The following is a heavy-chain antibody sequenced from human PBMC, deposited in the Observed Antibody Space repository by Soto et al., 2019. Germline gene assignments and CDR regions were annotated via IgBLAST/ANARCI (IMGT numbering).Heavy chain of an antibody. V-gene: IGHV1-8*01. D-gene: IGHD3-3*02. CDR3: PEAKRTHLPFD. CDR1: GYTFTNYD. Sequence: QVQLVQSGAEVKQPGASVKVSCRTSGYTFTNYDITWVRQGTGLGLEWMGWMNPDSTNTGYAQKFQGRATMTRNPSIRTAYMELTGLTPDNTANYYFPEAKRTHLPFDYGAREPWLPSPQ. J-gene: IGHJ4*02. CDR2: MNPDSTNT.